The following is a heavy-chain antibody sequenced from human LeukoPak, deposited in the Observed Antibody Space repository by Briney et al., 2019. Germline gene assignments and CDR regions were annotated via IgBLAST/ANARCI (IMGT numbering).Heavy chain of an antibody. CDR3: ARDRPLLSGWSWFDP. J-gene: IGHJ5*02. D-gene: IGHD6-19*01. Sequence: SETLSLTCAVSGYSISSVYYWGWLRQPPGKGLEWIGTIYYSGTTFYNPPLKSRVTMSLDTSKNQFSLKLTSVTAADTAVYYCARDRPLLSGWSWFDPWGQGTLVNVYS. CDR2: IYYSGTT. V-gene: IGHV4-38-2*02. CDR1: GYSISSVYY.